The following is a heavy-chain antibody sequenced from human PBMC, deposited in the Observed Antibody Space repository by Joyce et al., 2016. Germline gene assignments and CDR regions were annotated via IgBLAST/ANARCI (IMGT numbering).Heavy chain of an antibody. CDR3: ARVPRGPGYFDS. J-gene: IGHJ4*02. V-gene: IGHV4-30-2*01. Sequence: QLLLQESGPGLVKTSQTLSLTCAVSGDSFTTGGYAWNWIRQPPGKGLEWIGDIYHSGNTHFTPSLQSRVTISLDRSKSQFSLKLSSVTAADTAVYYCARVPRGPGYFDSWGQGTLVTVSS. CDR1: GDSFTTGGYA. CDR2: IYHSGNT. D-gene: IGHD3-10*01.